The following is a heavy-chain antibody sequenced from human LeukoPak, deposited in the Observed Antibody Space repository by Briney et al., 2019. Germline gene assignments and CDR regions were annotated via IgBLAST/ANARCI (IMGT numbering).Heavy chain of an antibody. CDR2: IYYSGST. Sequence: PSETLSLTCTVSGGSISSYYWSWIRQPPGKGLERIGYIYYSGSTNYNPSLKSRVTISVDTSKNQFSLKLSSVTAADTAVYYCAREGAEYYYGSGSYYSHWGQGTLVTVSS. CDR1: GGSISSYY. V-gene: IGHV4-59*01. J-gene: IGHJ4*02. CDR3: AREGAEYYYGSGSYYSH. D-gene: IGHD3-10*01.